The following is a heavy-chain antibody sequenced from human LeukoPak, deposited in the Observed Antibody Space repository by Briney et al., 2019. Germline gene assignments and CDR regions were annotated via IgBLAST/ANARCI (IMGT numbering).Heavy chain of an antibody. J-gene: IGHJ4*02. CDR2: ISHSGVNT. CDR3: AKVSSSSCYGWNDY. CDR1: GFTFSNYG. Sequence: PGGPLRLSCAASGFTFSNYGMSWDRQAPGKGLQWVSVISHSGVNTYYADSVKGRFTISRDSSKNTLFLQMNSLRAGDTAVYYCAKVSSSSCYGWNDYWGQGTLVTVSS. V-gene: IGHV3-23*01. D-gene: IGHD2-2*01.